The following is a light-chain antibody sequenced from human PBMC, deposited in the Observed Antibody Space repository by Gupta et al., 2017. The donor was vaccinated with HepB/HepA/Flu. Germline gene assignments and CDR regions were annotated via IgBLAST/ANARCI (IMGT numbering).Light chain of an antibody. Sequence: DIQMTQSPSPLSASVGDRVTITCRASQSISSYLNWYQQKPGKAPKLLIYAASSLQSGVPSRFSGSGSGTDFTLTISSLQPEDFATYYCQQSDSTPHTFGQGTKLEIK. CDR3: QQSDSTPHT. V-gene: IGKV1-39*01. J-gene: IGKJ2*01. CDR2: AAS. CDR1: QSISSY.